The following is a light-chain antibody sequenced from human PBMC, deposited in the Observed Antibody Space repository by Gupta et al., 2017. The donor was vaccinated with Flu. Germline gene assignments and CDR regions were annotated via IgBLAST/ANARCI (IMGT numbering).Light chain of an antibody. J-gene: IGLJ3*02. CDR2: SNN. CDR1: SSNIGSNT. V-gene: IGLV1-44*01. CDR3: AAWDDSLNGGV. Sequence: QSVLTQPPSASGTPGQRVTISCSGSSSNIGSNTVNWYQQLPGTAPKLLIYSNNQRPSGVTDRFSGSKSGTSASLAISGLQSEDEADYSCAAWDDSLNGGVFGGGTKLTVL.